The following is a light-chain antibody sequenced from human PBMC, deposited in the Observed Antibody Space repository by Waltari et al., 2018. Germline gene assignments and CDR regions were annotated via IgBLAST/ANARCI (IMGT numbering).Light chain of an antibody. CDR3: QQSYSPLST. Sequence: DIQMTQSPSSLSASVVDRVTITCRASQSISTYLNWYQQKPGKAPKLLISDTSSLQSGVPSRFSGRGSGTDFTLTISSLQAEDLATYYCQQSYSPLSTFGQGTKVEIK. CDR2: DTS. V-gene: IGKV1-39*01. CDR1: QSISTY. J-gene: IGKJ1*01.